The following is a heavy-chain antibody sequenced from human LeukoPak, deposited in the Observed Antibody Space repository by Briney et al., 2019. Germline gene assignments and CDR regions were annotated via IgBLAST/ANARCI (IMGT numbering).Heavy chain of an antibody. J-gene: IGHJ4*02. V-gene: IGHV3-30*03. CDR2: ISYDGSKK. CDR3: ARGLSGSSSPLYPFDS. CDR1: GFTFSSYG. D-gene: IGHD6-6*01. Sequence: GGSLRLSCAASGFTFSSYGMHWVRQAPGKGLEWVAVISYDGSKKFYADSVKGRFTISRDNSKNTLYLQMNSLRAEDTAVYYCARGLSGSSSPLYPFDSWGQGALVTVSS.